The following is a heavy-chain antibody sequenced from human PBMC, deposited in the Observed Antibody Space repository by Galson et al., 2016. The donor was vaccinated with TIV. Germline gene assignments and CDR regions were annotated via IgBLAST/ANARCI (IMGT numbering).Heavy chain of an antibody. V-gene: IGHV3-74*01. J-gene: IGHJ4*02. CDR2: INTDGTTT. D-gene: IGHD3-22*01. Sequence: SGFTFSSYWMHWVRQSPGKGLVWVSRINTDGTTTTYADSVKGQFTLSIDNAKNKLYLQMNSLRAEDTAVYYCARPSHYYDISSYYPLDFWGQGSLVTVSS. CDR3: ARPSHYYDISSYYPLDF. CDR1: GFTFSSYW.